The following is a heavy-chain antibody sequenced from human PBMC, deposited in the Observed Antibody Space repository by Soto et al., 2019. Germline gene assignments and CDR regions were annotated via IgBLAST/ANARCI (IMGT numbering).Heavy chain of an antibody. V-gene: IGHV3-30*03. Sequence: LRLSCAASGFTFSSYGMHWVRQAPGKGLEWVAVISYDGSNKYYADSVKGRFTISRDNSKNTLYLQMNSLRAEDTAVYYCASHWGATVDYWGQGTLVTVSS. D-gene: IGHD1-26*01. CDR3: ASHWGATVDY. CDR2: ISYDGSNK. J-gene: IGHJ4*02. CDR1: GFTFSSYG.